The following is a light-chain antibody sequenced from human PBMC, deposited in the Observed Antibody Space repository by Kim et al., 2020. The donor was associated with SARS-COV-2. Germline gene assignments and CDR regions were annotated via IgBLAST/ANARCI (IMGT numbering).Light chain of an antibody. CDR2: DAM. V-gene: IGKV1-5*01. Sequence: DRVALTWRARQDISSLLAWYQHNPGKAPQLLIYDAMSLQVGVPSRFSGSGAGTEFTLTIDTPQRGDFASHFCKQHNTYSLTFGPGAKVDIK. CDR1: QDISSL. CDR3: KQHNTYSLT. J-gene: IGKJ1*01.